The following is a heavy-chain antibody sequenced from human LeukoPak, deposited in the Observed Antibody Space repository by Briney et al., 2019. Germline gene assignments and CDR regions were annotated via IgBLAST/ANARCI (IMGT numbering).Heavy chain of an antibody. CDR1: GGSISSYY. D-gene: IGHD1-26*01. CDR2: IYYSGST. V-gene: IGHV4-59*01. CDR3: ARDIQGSGY. J-gene: IGHJ4*02. Sequence: KPSETLSLTCTVSGGSISSYYWSWLRQPPGKGLEWIGYIYYSGSTNYNPSLKSRVTISVDTSKNQFSLKLSSVTAADTAVYYCARDIQGSGYWGQGTRVTASS.